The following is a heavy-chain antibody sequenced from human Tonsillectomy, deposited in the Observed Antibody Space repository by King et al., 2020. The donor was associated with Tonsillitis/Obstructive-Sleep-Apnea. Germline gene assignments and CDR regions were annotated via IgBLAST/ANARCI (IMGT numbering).Heavy chain of an antibody. CDR3: ARGDRVAAAGPDY. J-gene: IGHJ4*02. Sequence: QLVQSGVEVKKPGASVKVSCKAFGYTFTSYGICWVRQAPGQGLEWMGWISTYNRNTNYAQKFQGRVTMTTDTSTSTAYMELRSLRFDDTAVYYCARGDRVAAAGPDYWGQGTLVTVSS. D-gene: IGHD6-13*01. V-gene: IGHV1-18*01. CDR2: ISTYNRNT. CDR1: GYTFTSYG.